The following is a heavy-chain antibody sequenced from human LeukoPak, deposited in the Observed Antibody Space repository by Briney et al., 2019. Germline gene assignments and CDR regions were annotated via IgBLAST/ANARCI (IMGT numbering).Heavy chain of an antibody. Sequence: GGSLRLSCAASGFTFSSYAMHWVRQAPGKGLEWVAVISYDGSNKYYADSVKGRFTISRDNSKNTLYLQMNSLRAEDTAVYYCAKDRGGAVAGTFHYWGQGTLVTVSS. CDR2: ISYDGSNK. V-gene: IGHV3-30*04. J-gene: IGHJ4*02. CDR1: GFTFSSYA. D-gene: IGHD6-19*01. CDR3: AKDRGGAVAGTFHY.